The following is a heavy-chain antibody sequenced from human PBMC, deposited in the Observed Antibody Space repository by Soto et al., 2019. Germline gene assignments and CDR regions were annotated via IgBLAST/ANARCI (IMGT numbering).Heavy chain of an antibody. J-gene: IGHJ4*02. CDR1: GYTFTLYP. V-gene: IGHV1-3*04. CDR3: AKLGGGYIFGPYLDY. Sequence: QVQIVQSGAEVKKPGASVRVSCKTSGYTFTLYPIHWVRQAPGQRLEWMGWINTGNGNTKYSQRFQGRVTMSRDTSASTAYMELSSLTSEDTAVYYCAKLGGGYIFGPYLDYWGQGTLVTVSS. D-gene: IGHD5-18*01. CDR2: INTGNGNT.